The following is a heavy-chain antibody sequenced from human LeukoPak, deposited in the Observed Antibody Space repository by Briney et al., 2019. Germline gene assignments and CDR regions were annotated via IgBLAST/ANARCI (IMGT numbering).Heavy chain of an antibody. CDR1: GFTFSSYE. V-gene: IGHV3-48*03. CDR3: ARGVALDY. Sequence: GSLRLSCAASGFTFSSYEMNWVRQAPGKGLEWVSYISSSGNTIYYADSVKGRFTISRDNAKNSLYLQMNSLRAEDTADYYCARGVALDYWGQGALVTVSS. D-gene: IGHD5-12*01. CDR2: ISSSGNTI. J-gene: IGHJ4*02.